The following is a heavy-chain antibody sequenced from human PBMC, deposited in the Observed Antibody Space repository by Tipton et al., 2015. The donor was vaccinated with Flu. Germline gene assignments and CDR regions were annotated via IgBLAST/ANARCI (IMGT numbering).Heavy chain of an antibody. CDR3: VRQNCGGDCYPDY. J-gene: IGHJ4*02. CDR1: GSTFSSYW. V-gene: IGHV5-51*01. CDR2: IYPDDSDT. D-gene: IGHD2-21*02. Sequence: QLVQSGAEVKKPGESLKISCKGSGSTFSSYWIAWVRQMPRKGLEWMGIIYPDDSDTKYSPSFQGHVTFSVDKSVSTAYLQWSSLKASDTAIYFCVRQNCGGDCYPDYWGQGTLVTVSS.